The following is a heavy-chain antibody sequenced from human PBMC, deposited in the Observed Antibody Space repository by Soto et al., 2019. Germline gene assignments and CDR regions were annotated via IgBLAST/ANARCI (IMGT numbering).Heavy chain of an antibody. CDR1: GFTFSSYA. V-gene: IGHV3-30-3*01. D-gene: IGHD1-26*01. CDR2: ISYDGSNK. Sequence: QVQLVESGGGVVQPGRSLRLSCAASGFTFSSYAMHWVRQAPGKGLEWVAVISYDGSNKYYADSVKGRFTISRDNSKNPLYLQMNSLRAEDTAVYYCARESIKGGSLVYWGQGTLVTVSS. CDR3: ARESIKGGSLVY. J-gene: IGHJ4*02.